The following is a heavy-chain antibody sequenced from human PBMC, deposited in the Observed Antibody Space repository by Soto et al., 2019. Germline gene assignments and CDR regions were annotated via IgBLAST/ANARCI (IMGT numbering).Heavy chain of an antibody. V-gene: IGHV3-33*01. CDR1: GFTFSSYG. J-gene: IGHJ6*03. Sequence: GGSLRLSCAASGFTFSSYGMHWVRQAPGKGLEWVAVIWYDGSNKYYADSVKGRFTISRDNSKNTLYLQMNSLRAEDTAVYYCARDGYEDYGDYYYYYYMDVWGKGTTVTVSS. CDR3: ARDGYEDYGDYYYYYYMDV. D-gene: IGHD4-17*01. CDR2: IWYDGSNK.